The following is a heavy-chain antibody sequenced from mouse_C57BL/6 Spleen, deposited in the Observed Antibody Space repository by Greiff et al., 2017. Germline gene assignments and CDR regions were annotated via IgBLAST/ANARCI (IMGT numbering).Heavy chain of an antibody. D-gene: IGHD2-1*01. V-gene: IGHV1-15*01. CDR3: TIYSLDY. Sequence: QVQLKESGAELVRPGASVTLSCKASGYTFTDYEMHWVKQTPVHGLEWIGAIDPETGGTAYNQKFKGKAILTADKSSSTAYMELRSLTSEDSAVYYCTIYSLDYWGQGTTLTVSS. CDR1: GYTFTDYE. CDR2: IDPETGGT. J-gene: IGHJ2*01.